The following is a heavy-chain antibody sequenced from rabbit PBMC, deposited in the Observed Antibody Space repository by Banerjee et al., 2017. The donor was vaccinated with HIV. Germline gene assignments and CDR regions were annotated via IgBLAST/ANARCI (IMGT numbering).Heavy chain of an antibody. CDR3: ARDPVSNDVWNL. Sequence: QSLEESGGGLVKPGASLTLTCTASGFSFSTMYSMCWVRQAPGKGLEWIGCIYTGDGTTWYASWVNGRFTLSKTSSTTVTLQMTSLTAADTATYFCARDPVSNDVWNLWGPGTLVTVS. CDR2: IYTGDGTT. J-gene: IGHJ4*01. CDR1: GFSFSTMYS. V-gene: IGHV1S40*01. D-gene: IGHD4-2*01.